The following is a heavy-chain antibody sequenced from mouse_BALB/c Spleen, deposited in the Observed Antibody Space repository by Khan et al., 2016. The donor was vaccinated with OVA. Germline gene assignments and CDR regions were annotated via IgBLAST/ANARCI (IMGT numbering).Heavy chain of an antibody. V-gene: IGHV2-6-4*01. D-gene: IGHD2-14*01. CDR2: IWGGGGT. CDR3: ARAYYRYDGYYAIDY. CDR1: GFSLSRYN. J-gene: IGHJ4*01. Sequence: QVQLKESGPGLVAPSQSLSITCTVSGFSLSRYNIHWVRQPPGKGLEWLGMIWGGGGTDYNSTLKSRLSISNDKSKSQVFLKMNSLQTDDTAMYYCARAYYRYDGYYAIDYWGQGTSVTVSS.